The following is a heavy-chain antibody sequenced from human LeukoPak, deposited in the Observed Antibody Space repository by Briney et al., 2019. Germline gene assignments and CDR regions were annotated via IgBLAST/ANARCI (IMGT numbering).Heavy chain of an antibody. CDR2: ISGSGGST. D-gene: IGHD3-3*01. CDR3: AKTLSNPYYDFWSGPFDY. Sequence: GRSLRLSCAASGFTLDDYAMHWVRQAPGKGLEWVSAISGSGGSTYYADSVKGRFTISRDNSKNTLYLQMNSLRAEDTAVYYCAKTLSNPYYDFWSGPFDYWGQGTLVTVSS. V-gene: IGHV3-23*01. J-gene: IGHJ4*02. CDR1: GFTLDDYA.